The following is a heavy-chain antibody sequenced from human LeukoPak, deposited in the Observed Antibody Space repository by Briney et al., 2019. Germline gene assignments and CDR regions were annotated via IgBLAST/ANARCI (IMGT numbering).Heavy chain of an antibody. Sequence: SETLSLTCAVSGGSISSSNWWSWVRQPPGKGLEWIGEIYHSGSTNYNPSLKSRVTISVDKSKNQFSLKLSSVTAADTAVYYCARGRSENYYYGMGVWGKGTTVTVSS. CDR3: ARGRSENYYYGMGV. J-gene: IGHJ6*04. CDR1: GGSISSSNW. V-gene: IGHV4-4*02. D-gene: IGHD3-3*01. CDR2: IYHSGST.